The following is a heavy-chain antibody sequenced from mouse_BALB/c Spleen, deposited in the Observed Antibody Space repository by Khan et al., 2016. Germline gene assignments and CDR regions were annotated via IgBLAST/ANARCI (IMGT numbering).Heavy chain of an antibody. J-gene: IGHJ3*01. V-gene: IGHV1-9*01. CDR3: ARWGAPARFAY. Sequence: QVRLQQSGAELMKPGASVKISCKATGYTFSSYWIEWVKQRPGNGLEWIGEILTGSGSTNYHEKFKGKGTFTEDTYSNTAYMQLSRLTSEDSSVYYCARWGAPARFAYWGQGTLVTVSA. CDR1: GYTFSSYW. CDR2: ILTGSGST.